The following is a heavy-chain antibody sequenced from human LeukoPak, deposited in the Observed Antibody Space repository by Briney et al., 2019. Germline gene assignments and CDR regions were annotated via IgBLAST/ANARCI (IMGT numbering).Heavy chain of an antibody. CDR1: GGSLSAYY. J-gene: IGHJ3*02. V-gene: IGHV4-34*01. D-gene: IGHD3-10*01. Sequence: PSETLSLTCAVYGGSLSAYYWTWIRQPPGKGLEWIGEINHGGSTNYNPSLKSRVTISVDTSKNQFSLKLSSVTAADTAVYFCARAINMLRGVIIEGDAFDIWGQGTLVTVSS. CDR3: ARAINMLRGVIIEGDAFDI. CDR2: INHGGST.